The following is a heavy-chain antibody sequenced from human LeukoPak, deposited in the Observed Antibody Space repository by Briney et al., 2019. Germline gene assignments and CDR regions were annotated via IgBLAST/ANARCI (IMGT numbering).Heavy chain of an antibody. Sequence: GGSLRLSCAASGFTFDDYAMHWVRQAPGKGLEWVSGISWNSGSIGYADSVKGRFTISRDNAKNSLYLQMNSLRAEDTALYYCAKDGDEWSSPHGGQGTLVTVSS. CDR3: AKDGDEWSSPH. CDR2: ISWNSGSI. J-gene: IGHJ4*02. V-gene: IGHV3-9*01. CDR1: GFTFDDYA. D-gene: IGHD3-3*01.